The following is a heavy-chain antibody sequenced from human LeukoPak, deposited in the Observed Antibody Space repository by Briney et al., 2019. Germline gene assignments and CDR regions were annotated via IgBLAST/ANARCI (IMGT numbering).Heavy chain of an antibody. J-gene: IGHJ3*02. CDR1: GFTFSSYA. Sequence: PGGSLRLSCAASGFTFSSYAMHWVRQAPGKGLEWVAVISYDGSNKYYADSVKGRFTISRDNSKNTLYLQMNSLRAEDTAVYYCARGGYDSSGELDAFDIWGQGTMVTVSS. CDR3: ARGGYDSSGELDAFDI. D-gene: IGHD3-22*01. V-gene: IGHV3-30-3*01. CDR2: ISYDGSNK.